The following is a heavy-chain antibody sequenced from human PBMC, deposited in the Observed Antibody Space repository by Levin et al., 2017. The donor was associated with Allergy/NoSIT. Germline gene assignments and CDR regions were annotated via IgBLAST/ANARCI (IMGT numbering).Heavy chain of an antibody. V-gene: IGHV4-31*03. CDR3: ARDECAWLGECYGMDV. CDR1: GDSISGGTFY. J-gene: IGHJ6*02. Sequence: SQTLSLTCTVSGDSISGGTFYWSWIRQRPGKGLEWIGFIHHSGSAYFNPSLKSRLMMSLNTSKSQFSLRVTSVTVADTAVYYCARDECAWLGECYGMDVWGQGTTVIVSS. CDR2: IHHSGSA. D-gene: IGHD3-10*01.